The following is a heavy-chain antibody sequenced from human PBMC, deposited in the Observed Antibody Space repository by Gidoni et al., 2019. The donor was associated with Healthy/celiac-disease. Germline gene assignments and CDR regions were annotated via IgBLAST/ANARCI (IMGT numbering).Heavy chain of an antibody. J-gene: IGHJ4*02. D-gene: IGHD5-18*01. CDR3: ARYRIQLWLGPQLGFTGFDY. CDR1: GGSISSGGYY. V-gene: IGHV4-31*02. Sequence: GGSISSGGYYWSWIRQHPGKGLEWIGYIYYSGSTYYNPSLKSRVTISVDTSKNQFSLKLSSVTAADTAVYYCARYRIQLWLGPQLGFTGFDYWGQGTLVTVSS. CDR2: IYYSGST.